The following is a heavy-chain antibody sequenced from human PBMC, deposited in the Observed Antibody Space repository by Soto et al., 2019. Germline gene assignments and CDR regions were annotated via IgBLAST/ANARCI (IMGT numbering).Heavy chain of an antibody. J-gene: IGHJ2*01. CDR1: GYTFTSYY. CDR3: AIDRIPPKGATGYWYFDR. D-gene: IGHD1-1*01. V-gene: IGHV1-46*03. Sequence: QVQLVQSGAEVKKPGASVKVSCKASGYTFTSYYMHWVRQAPGQGLEWMGIINPSGGSSYAQKFQGRVTMTRDTSTSTVYMELSSVTSEDTAVYYCAIDRIPPKGATGYWYFDRWGRGTLVTVSS. CDR2: INPSGGS.